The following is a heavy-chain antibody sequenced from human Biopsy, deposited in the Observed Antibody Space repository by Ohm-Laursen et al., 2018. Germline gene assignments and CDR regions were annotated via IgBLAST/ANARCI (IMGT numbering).Heavy chain of an antibody. Sequence: SAKVSCNASGDSFTSYAIGWVGQAPGPGLGWMGGIIPIPNVATYAQKFQGRITITADESTSKAYMELSSLTSDDTAVYFCARGEGSSWFDPWGHGTLVTVSS. CDR3: ARGEGSSWFDP. V-gene: IGHV1-69*01. D-gene: IGHD1-26*01. CDR2: IIPIPNVA. J-gene: IGHJ5*02. CDR1: GDSFTSYA.